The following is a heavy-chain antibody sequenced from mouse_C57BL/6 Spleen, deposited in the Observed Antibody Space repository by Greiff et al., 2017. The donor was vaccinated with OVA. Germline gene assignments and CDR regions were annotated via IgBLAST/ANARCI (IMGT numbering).Heavy chain of an antibody. CDR1: GFTFSSYA. J-gene: IGHJ4*01. CDR2: ISSGGDYI. CDR3: TRYYDGYSYAMDY. D-gene: IGHD2-3*01. V-gene: IGHV5-9-1*02. Sequence: DVMLVESGEGLVKPGGSLKLSCAASGFTFSSYAMSWVRQTPEKRLEWVAYISSGGDYIYYADTVKGRFTISRDNARNTLYLQMSSLKSEDTAMYYCTRYYDGYSYAMDYWGQGTSVTVSS.